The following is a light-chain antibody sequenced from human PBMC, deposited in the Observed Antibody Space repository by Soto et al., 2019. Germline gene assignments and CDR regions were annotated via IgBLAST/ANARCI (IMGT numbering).Light chain of an antibody. CDR1: QSISSY. CDR3: QQSYITLFT. Sequence: DIQMTQSPSSLSASVGDRVTITCRASQSISSYLNWYQQKPGKAPKLLIYAASSLQSGVPSRFSGSGSGTDFTITISSLQPEDFATYYCQQSYITLFTFGPGTKVDIK. J-gene: IGKJ3*01. V-gene: IGKV1-39*01. CDR2: AAS.